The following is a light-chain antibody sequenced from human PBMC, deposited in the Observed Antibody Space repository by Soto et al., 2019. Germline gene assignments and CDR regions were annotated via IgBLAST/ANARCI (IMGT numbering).Light chain of an antibody. J-gene: IGKJ3*01. V-gene: IGKV1-39*01. CDR2: AAS. Sequence: IQMTQSPSSLSATVGDRVTITCRASQSIDNYLNWYQRKPGKAPNLLIYAASNLQSGVPSRFSGSGSGTDFTLTISSLDPEDFATYYCQQSYSTQITFGPGTKVGVK. CDR1: QSIDNY. CDR3: QQSYSTQIT.